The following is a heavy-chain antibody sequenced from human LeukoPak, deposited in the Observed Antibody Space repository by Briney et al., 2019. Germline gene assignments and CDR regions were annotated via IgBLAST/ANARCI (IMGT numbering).Heavy chain of an antibody. V-gene: IGHV3-30*18. D-gene: IGHD3-9*01. CDR2: VSYDESKK. Sequence: GGSLRLSCAASGFTFSNAGIHWVRQAPGRGLEWVAVVSYDESKKHYADSVKGRFTISRDNSKNTLYLQMNSLRAEDTAVYYCAKGKWGLTINNFDVWGQGTMVTVSS. CDR3: AKGKWGLTINNFDV. CDR1: GFTFSNAG. J-gene: IGHJ3*01.